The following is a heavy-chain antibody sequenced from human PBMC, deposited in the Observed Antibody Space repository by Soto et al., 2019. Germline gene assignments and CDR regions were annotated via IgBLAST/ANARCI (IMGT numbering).Heavy chain of an antibody. CDR1: GFTFSSYA. D-gene: IGHD6-19*01. V-gene: IGHV3-23*01. CDR3: AKGSIAVAGHHHRLDY. J-gene: IGHJ4*02. CDR2: ISGSGENT. Sequence: GGSLRLSCAASGFTFSSYAMSWVRQAPGKGLDWVSVISGSGENTYYADSVKGRFTISRDNSKNTLYLQMNSLRAEDTAVYYCAKGSIAVAGHHHRLDYWGQGTLVTVSS.